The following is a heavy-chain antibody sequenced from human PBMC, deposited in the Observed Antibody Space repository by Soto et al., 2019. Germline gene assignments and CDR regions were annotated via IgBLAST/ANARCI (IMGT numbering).Heavy chain of an antibody. CDR1: GGSVSSGSYY. CDR2: IYYSGST. V-gene: IGHV4-61*01. J-gene: IGHJ4*02. CDR3: ARNTLSNLDY. Sequence: QVQLQESGPGLVKPSETLSLTCTVSGGSVSSGSYYWSWIRQPPGKGLEWIGYIYYSGSTNYNPSLKSRVTISVDTSKNQFSLKLSSVTAADTAVYYCARNTLSNLDYWGQGTLVTVSS.